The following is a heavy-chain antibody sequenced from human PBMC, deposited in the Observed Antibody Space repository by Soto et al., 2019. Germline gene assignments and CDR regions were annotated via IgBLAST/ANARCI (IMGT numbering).Heavy chain of an antibody. D-gene: IGHD3-16*01. J-gene: IGHJ4*02. Sequence: QVQLQESGPGLVKPSEPLSLTCTVSCGSMNNYYWSWIRQPPGKGLEWFGYIYYSGSTNYNPSLKSRVTISVDTSKNQFSLKLSSVTAADAAVYYCAGGPMGYDSWGQGTLVTVSS. CDR3: AGGPMGYDS. CDR2: IYYSGST. V-gene: IGHV4-59*01. CDR1: CGSMNNYY.